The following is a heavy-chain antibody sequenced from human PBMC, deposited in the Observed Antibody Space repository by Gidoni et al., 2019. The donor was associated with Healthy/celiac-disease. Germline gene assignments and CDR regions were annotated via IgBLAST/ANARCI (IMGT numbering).Heavy chain of an antibody. D-gene: IGHD3-10*01. CDR3: TTAGFLWFGAHYYYGMDV. CDR1: GFTFRNAW. Sequence: EVQLVESGGGSVKPGGSLRLSCAAFGFTFRNAWMSWVRQAPGKGMEWVGRIKSKTDGGTTDYAAPVKGRYTISRDDSKNTLYLQMNSLKTEDTAVYYCTTAGFLWFGAHYYYGMDVWGQGTTVTVSS. J-gene: IGHJ6*02. V-gene: IGHV3-15*01. CDR2: IKSKTDGGTT.